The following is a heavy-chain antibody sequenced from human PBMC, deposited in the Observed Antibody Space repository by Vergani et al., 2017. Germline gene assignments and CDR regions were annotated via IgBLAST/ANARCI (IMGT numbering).Heavy chain of an antibody. J-gene: IGHJ4*02. CDR2: IRGDGSNQ. CDR1: GFSFENSC. Sequence: QAQLVESGGGVVQPGGSLRLSCVGSGFSFENSCMHWVRHAPGKGLEWVGLIRGDGSNQYYRDYVKGRFTISRDNSKNTVYLQINGLRGEDTAVYYCASKRGACRGAYFHAYDFWGQGTLVGVSS. CDR3: ASKRGACRGAYFHAYDF. V-gene: IGHV3-30*02. D-gene: IGHD1-26*01.